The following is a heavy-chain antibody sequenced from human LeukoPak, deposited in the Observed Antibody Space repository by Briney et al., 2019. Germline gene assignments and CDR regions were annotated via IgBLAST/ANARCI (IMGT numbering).Heavy chain of an antibody. Sequence: GGSLRLSCAASGFTFSSYAMSWVRQAPGKGLEWVSVISGSGGTTYYADSVKGRFTISRDNSNNTLYLQMNSLRAEDTAVYYCAKGSLYYASGSRLDYWGQGTLVTLSS. CDR3: AKGSLYYASGSRLDY. J-gene: IGHJ4*02. CDR2: ISGSGGTT. V-gene: IGHV3-23*01. CDR1: GFTFSSYA. D-gene: IGHD3-10*01.